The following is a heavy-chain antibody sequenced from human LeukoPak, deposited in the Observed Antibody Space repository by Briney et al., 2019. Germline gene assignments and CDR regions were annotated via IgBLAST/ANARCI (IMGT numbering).Heavy chain of an antibody. CDR3: TRDQTPYY. CDR1: GFTFGDYA. V-gene: IGHV3-49*04. J-gene: IGHJ4*02. CDR2: IRSKIYGGTP. Sequence: GGSLRLSCTASGFTFGDYAMTWVRQAPGKGLEWVGFIRSKIYGGTPEYAASVKGRFTISRDDSQGIAYLQMNSLKTEDTAVYYCTRDQTPYYWGQGTLVTVSS.